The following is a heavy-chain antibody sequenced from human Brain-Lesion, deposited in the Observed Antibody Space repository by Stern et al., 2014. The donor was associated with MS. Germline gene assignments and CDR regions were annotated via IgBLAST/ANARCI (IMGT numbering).Heavy chain of an antibody. J-gene: IGHJ4*02. Sequence: EVQLEESGGGLVQPGGSLRLSCAASGFTFSNSWMHWVRQAPGKGLVWVSRINRAGSTTTYADSVKGRFTISRDNAKNTLYLQMSSLRAEDTAVYYCTILSGPYDHWGQGTLVTVSS. D-gene: IGHD3-10*01. CDR3: TILSGPYDH. V-gene: IGHV3-74*02. CDR1: GFTFSNSW. CDR2: INRAGSTT.